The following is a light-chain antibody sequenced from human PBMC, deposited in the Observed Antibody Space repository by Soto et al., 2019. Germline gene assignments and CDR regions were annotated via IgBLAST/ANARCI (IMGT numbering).Light chain of an antibody. CDR1: QSVSYY. CDR2: DAS. V-gene: IGKV3D-20*02. J-gene: IGKJ1*01. CDR3: QQYNNWQWT. Sequence: EIVLTQSPGTLSLSPGERATLSCRASQSVSYYLAWYQQKPGQAPRLLIYDASSRATGVPDRFSGSGSGTDFTLTISRLEPEDFAVYYCQQYNNWQWTFGQGTKVDIK.